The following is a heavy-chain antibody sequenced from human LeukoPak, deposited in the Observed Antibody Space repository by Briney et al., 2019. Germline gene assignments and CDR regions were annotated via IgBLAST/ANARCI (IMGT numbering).Heavy chain of an antibody. Sequence: TGGSLRLSCAVSGLYFPELWMIWVRLSPEKGLEWVGRIKSNVDGGTADYMTSVKGRFTISRDDSKYTLYLQLSSLKTEDTGIYYCMSVPRIEGGVDYWGRGTLVTVSS. V-gene: IGHV3-15*01. CDR2: IKSNVDGGTA. D-gene: IGHD2/OR15-2a*01. J-gene: IGHJ4*02. CDR3: MSVPRIEGGVDY. CDR1: GLYFPELW.